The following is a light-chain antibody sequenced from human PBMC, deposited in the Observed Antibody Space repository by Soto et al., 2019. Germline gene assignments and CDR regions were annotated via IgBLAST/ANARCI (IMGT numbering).Light chain of an antibody. Sequence: EIVMTQSPATLSVSPGERATLSCRASQSVSYNLAWYQQKPGQGPRLLIYGAFTRATGIPARFSGSGSGTEFTLTISSLQSEDFGVYYWQQYKNWPPLTFGGGTKVEIK. CDR2: GAF. V-gene: IGKV3-15*01. CDR1: QSVSYN. CDR3: QQYKNWPPLT. J-gene: IGKJ4*01.